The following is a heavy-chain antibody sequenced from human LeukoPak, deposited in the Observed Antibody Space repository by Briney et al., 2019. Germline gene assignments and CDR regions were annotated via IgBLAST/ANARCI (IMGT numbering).Heavy chain of an antibody. Sequence: GASVKVSCKASGGTFSSYAISWVRQAPGQGLEWMGGIIPIFGTANYAQKFQGRVTITTDESTSTAYMELSSLRSEDTAVYYCARDREAAAGTWLLDPWGQGTLVTVSS. CDR2: IIPIFGTA. D-gene: IGHD6-13*01. V-gene: IGHV1-69*05. CDR3: ARDREAAAGTWLLDP. J-gene: IGHJ5*02. CDR1: GGTFSSYA.